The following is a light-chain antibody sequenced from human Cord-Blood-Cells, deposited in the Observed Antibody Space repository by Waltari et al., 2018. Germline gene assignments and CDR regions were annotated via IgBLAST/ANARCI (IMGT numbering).Light chain of an antibody. Sequence: DIQMTQSPSSLSASAGDSVTITCRASQSISSYLNWYQQKPGKAPKLLIYAASSLQSGVPSRFSGSRSGTDFTLTISSLQPEDFATYYCQQSYSTPPITFGQGTRLEIK. CDR1: QSISSY. CDR3: QQSYSTPPIT. V-gene: IGKV1-39*01. CDR2: AAS. J-gene: IGKJ5*01.